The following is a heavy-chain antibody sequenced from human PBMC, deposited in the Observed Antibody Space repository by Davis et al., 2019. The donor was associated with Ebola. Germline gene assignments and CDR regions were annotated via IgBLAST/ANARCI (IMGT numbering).Heavy chain of an antibody. J-gene: IGHJ3*02. CDR3: ARQWQRAFDI. CDR2: IKQDGSEK. V-gene: IGHV3-7*03. Sequence: GGSLRLSCAASGFTFSSYGMSWVRQAPGKGLEWVANIKQDGSEKYYVDSVKGRFTISRDNAKNALYLQMNSLRAEDTAVYCCARQWQRAFDIWGQGKMVTVSS. CDR1: GFTFSSYG. D-gene: IGHD6-19*01.